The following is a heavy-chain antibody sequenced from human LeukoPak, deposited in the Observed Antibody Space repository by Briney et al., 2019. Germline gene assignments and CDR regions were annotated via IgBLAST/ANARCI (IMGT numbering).Heavy chain of an antibody. CDR1: GYTFTGYY. Sequence: ASVKVSCKASGYTFTGYYMHWVRQAPGQGLEWMGWISAYNGNTNYAQNLQGRVTMTTDTSTTTAYLELRSRRSDDTAVYYCARGAYCGGDCSSSDAFDIWGQGTMVTVSS. J-gene: IGHJ3*02. CDR2: ISAYNGNT. V-gene: IGHV1-18*04. D-gene: IGHD2-21*01. CDR3: ARGAYCGGDCSSSDAFDI.